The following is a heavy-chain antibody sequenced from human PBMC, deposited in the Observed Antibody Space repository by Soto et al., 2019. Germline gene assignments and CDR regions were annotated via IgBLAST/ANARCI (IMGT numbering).Heavy chain of an antibody. CDR3: AKEATIFGVVITTIFDY. V-gene: IGHV3-23*01. D-gene: IGHD3-3*01. CDR1: GFTFSSYA. J-gene: IGHJ4*02. CDR2: ISGSGGST. Sequence: GGSLRLSCAASGFTFSSYAMSWVRQAPGKGLEWVSAISGSGGSTYYADSVKGRFTISRDNSKNTLYLQMNSLRAEDTAVYYCAKEATIFGVVITTIFDYWGQGTLVTVSS.